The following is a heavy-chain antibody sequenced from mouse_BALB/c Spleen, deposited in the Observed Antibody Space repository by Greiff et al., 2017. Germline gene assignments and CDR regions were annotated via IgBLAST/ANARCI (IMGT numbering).Heavy chain of an antibody. J-gene: IGHJ3*01. CDR3: AISYGSSYTWFAY. CDR1: GYTFTSYV. CDR2: INPYNDGT. V-gene: IGHV1-14*01. D-gene: IGHD1-1*01. Sequence: EVQLQESGPELVKPGASVKMSCKASGYTFTSYVMHWVKQKPGQGLEWIGYINPYNDGTKYNEKFKGKATLTSDKSSSTAYMELSSLTSEDSAVYCCAISYGSSYTWFAYWGQGTLVTVSA.